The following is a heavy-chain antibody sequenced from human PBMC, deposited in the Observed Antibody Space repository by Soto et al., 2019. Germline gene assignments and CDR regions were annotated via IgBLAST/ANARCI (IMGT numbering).Heavy chain of an antibody. D-gene: IGHD6-6*01. Sequence: GESLKISCAASGFTFSNAWMSWVRQAPGKGLEWVGRIKSKTDGGTTDYAAPVKGRFTISRDDSKNTLYLQMNSLKTEDTAVYYCTTLGDSSSYYYYGMDVWGQGTTVTVSS. CDR2: IKSKTDGGTT. CDR1: GFTFSNAW. V-gene: IGHV3-15*01. CDR3: TTLGDSSSYYYYGMDV. J-gene: IGHJ6*02.